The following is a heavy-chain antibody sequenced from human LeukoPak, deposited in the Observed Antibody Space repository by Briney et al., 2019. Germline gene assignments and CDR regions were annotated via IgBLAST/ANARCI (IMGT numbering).Heavy chain of an antibody. CDR3: AREKGSYGDGSGPATSPFYYFDY. CDR2: IYTSGST. D-gene: IGHD4-17*01. V-gene: IGHV4-4*07. Sequence: SETLSLTCTVSDGSISSYYWSWIRQPAGKGLEWIGRIYTSGSTNYNPSLKSRVTMSVDTSKNQFSLKLSSVTAADTAVYYCAREKGSYGDGSGPATSPFYYFDYWGQGTLVTVSS. CDR1: DGSISSYY. J-gene: IGHJ4*02.